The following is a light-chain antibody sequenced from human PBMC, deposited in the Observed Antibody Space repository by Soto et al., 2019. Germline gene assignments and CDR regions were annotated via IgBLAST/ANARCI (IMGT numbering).Light chain of an antibody. CDR2: GSH. CDR3: EAWDDGQNGYV. Sequence: QSVLNQPPSASGTPGQWVTISCSGGTSNIGSNAVNWYQHLPRAAPKLLIYGSHQRPSGVPDRFSGSKSGTSASLAIRGLQSEDEADYYCEAWDDGQNGYVFGTGTKVTVL. CDR1: TSNIGSNA. V-gene: IGLV1-44*01. J-gene: IGLJ1*01.